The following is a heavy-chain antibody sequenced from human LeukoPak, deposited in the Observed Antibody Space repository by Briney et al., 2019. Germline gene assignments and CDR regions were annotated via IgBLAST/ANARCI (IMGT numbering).Heavy chain of an antibody. J-gene: IGHJ4*02. CDR2: ISAYNANT. CDR1: GYTFTSYG. V-gene: IGHV1-18*01. CDR3: ARDSVDYYYDSSGYYSLDY. D-gene: IGHD3-22*01. Sequence: GASVKVSCKASGYTFTSYGISWVRPAPGQGREWMGWISAYNANTNYAQKFQDRVIMTTDTSTSTAYMELRSLRSDDTAVYYCARDSVDYYYDSSGYYSLDYWGQGTLVTV.